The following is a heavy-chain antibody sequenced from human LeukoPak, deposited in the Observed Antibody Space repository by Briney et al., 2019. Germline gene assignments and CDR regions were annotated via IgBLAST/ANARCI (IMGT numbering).Heavy chain of an antibody. V-gene: IGHV3-30*02. J-gene: IGHJ4*02. CDR2: IRYDGSNK. CDR3: AKKRWLHSPFDY. CDR1: GFTFNNYA. D-gene: IGHD5-24*01. Sequence: GGSLRLSCAASGFTFNNYAMNWVRQAPGKGLEWVAFIRYDGSNKYYSDSVKGRFTISRDNSKNTLYLQMNSLRAEDTAVYYCAKKRWLHSPFDYWGQGTLVTVSS.